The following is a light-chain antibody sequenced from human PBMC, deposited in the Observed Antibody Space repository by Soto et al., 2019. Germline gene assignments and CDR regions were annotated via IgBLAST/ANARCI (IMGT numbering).Light chain of an antibody. Sequence: QSVLTQPASVSGSPGQSITISCAGTSSDVGAYNYVSWYQHHPGKAPKLMIYDVNNRPSGDSNRFSGSKSGNTASLTISGLQAEDEADYYCSSWTSGGTYVFGSGTKVTVL. CDR1: SSDVGAYNY. J-gene: IGLJ1*01. CDR3: SSWTSGGTYV. CDR2: DVN. V-gene: IGLV2-14*03.